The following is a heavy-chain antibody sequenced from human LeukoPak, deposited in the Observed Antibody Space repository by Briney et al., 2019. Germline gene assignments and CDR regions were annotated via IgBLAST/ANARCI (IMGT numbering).Heavy chain of an antibody. J-gene: IGHJ3*02. V-gene: IGHV4-59*11. CDR1: GGSISSHY. D-gene: IGHD1-26*01. CDR3: ARDGWGRAFDI. CDR2: IYYSGST. Sequence: SETPSLTCTVSGGSISSHYCSWIRQSPEKGLEGIGYIYYSGSTNYNPSLKSRVTISVDTSQNQFSLKLSSVTAADTAVYYCARDGWGRAFDIWGQGTMVTVSS.